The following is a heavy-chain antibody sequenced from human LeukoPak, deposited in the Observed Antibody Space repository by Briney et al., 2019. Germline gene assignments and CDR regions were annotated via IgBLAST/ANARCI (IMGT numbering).Heavy chain of an antibody. D-gene: IGHD1-26*01. V-gene: IGHV1-24*01. J-gene: IGHJ4*02. Sequence: ASVKVSCKVSGYTLTVLSMHWVRQAPGKGLEWMGGFDPEDGETIYAEKFQGRATMTEDTSIETAYMELSSLRSEDTAVYYCATSSGELLGREFDYWGQGTLVTVSS. CDR2: FDPEDGET. CDR1: GYTLTVLS. CDR3: ATSSGELLGREFDY.